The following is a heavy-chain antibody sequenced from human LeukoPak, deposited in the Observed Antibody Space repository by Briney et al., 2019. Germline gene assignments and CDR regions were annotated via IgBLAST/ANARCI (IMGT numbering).Heavy chain of an antibody. V-gene: IGHV4-34*01. D-gene: IGHD3-10*01. CDR2: VRHSGST. CDR3: AGATATGTGRAFHY. CDR1: GDSITAYY. J-gene: IGHJ4*02. Sequence: SETLSLTCAVYGDSITAYYWTWLRQPPGKRLEWIGEVRHSGSTNYNPSLKSRVTMSVDMSKYQFSLKLNSVTAADTAVYYCAGATATGTGRAFHYWAQGNLVPVSS.